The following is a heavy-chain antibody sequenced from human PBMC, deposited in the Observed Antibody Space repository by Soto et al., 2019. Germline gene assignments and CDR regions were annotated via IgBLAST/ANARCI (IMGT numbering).Heavy chain of an antibody. V-gene: IGHV3-66*01. D-gene: IGHD5-18*01. CDR3: ARGPSTYSYGYVLDFRMDY. J-gene: IGHJ4*02. Sequence: GGSLRLSCAASGFTVSSNYMSWVRQAPGKGLEWVSVIYSGGSTYYADSVKGRFTISRDNSKNTLYLQMNSLRAEDTAVYYCARGPSTYSYGYVLDFRMDYWGQGTLVTVSS. CDR1: GFTVSSNY. CDR2: IYSGGST.